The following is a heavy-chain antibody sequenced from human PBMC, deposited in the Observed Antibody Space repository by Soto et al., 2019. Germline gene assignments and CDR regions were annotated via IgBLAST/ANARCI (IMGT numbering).Heavy chain of an antibody. V-gene: IGHV4-30-4*01. CDR2: IYYSGST. CDR1: GGSISSGDYY. D-gene: IGHD6-13*01. CDR3: ARGLGYSSSWSDNWFDP. Sequence: PSETLSLTCTVSGGSISSGDYYWSWIRQPPGKGLEWIGYIYYSGSTYYNPSLKSRVTISVDTSKNQFSLKLSSVTAADTAVYYCARGLGYSSSWSDNWFDPWGQGTLVTVS. J-gene: IGHJ5*02.